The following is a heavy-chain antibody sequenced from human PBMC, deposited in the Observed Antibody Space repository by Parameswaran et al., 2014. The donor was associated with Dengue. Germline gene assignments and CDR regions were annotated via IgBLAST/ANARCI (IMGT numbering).Heavy chain of an antibody. CDR2: ISGSGGST. Sequence: VRQMPGKGLEWVSAISGSGGSTYYADSVKGRFTISRDNSKNTLYLQMNSLRAEDTAVYYCAKDEGITIFGVVINTYFDYWGQGTLVTVSS. D-gene: IGHD3-3*01. V-gene: IGHV3-23*01. J-gene: IGHJ4*02. CDR3: AKDEGITIFGVVINTYFDY.